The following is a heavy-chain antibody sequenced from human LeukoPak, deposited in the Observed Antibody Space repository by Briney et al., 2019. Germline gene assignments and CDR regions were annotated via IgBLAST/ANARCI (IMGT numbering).Heavy chain of an antibody. V-gene: IGHV4-31*03. CDR3: AAWQWLESGVSY. D-gene: IGHD6-19*01. CDR2: IYYSGST. J-gene: IGHJ4*02. CDR1: GGSISSGGYY. Sequence: SETLSLTCTVSGGSISSGGYYWSWIRQHPGKGLEWIGYIYYSGSTYYNPSLKSRVTISVDTSKNQFSLKLSSVTAADTAVYYCAAWQWLESGVSYWGQGTLVTVSS.